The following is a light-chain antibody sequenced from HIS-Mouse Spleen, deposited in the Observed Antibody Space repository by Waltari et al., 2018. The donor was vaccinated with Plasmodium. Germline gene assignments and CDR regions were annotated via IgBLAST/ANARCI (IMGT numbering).Light chain of an antibody. CDR2: QDS. CDR3: QAWDRNVV. CDR1: KLGDKY. V-gene: IGLV3-1*01. J-gene: IGLJ2*01. Sequence: SYELTQPPSVSVSPGQTASITCSGEKLGDKYACWYQQKPGQSPVLVIYQDSKRPSGIPERFSGSNSGNTATLTISGTQAMDEADYYCQAWDRNVVFGGGTKLTVL.